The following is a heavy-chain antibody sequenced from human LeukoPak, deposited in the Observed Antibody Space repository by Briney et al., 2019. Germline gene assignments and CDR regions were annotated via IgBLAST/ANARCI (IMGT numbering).Heavy chain of an antibody. CDR2: SYYRENT. CDR1: GGSFTDYY. Sequence: SETLSLTCTVSGGSFTDYYWVWIRQPPGKGRERIVSSYYRENTFYNPAIRNRVSISIDKSKGRYFLNLNSVTAADTAVYFCTRDCEHGTQDSWGQGTLVTVS. D-gene: IGHD1-26*01. CDR3: TRDCEHGTQDS. J-gene: IGHJ4*02. V-gene: IGHV4-39*07.